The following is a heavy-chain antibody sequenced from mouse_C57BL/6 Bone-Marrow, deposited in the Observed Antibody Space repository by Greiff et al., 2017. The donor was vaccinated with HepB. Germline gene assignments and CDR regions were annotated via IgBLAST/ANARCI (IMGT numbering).Heavy chain of an antibody. V-gene: IGHV1-22*01. Sequence: EVQLQQSGAELVKPGASVKMSCKASGYTFTDYNMHWVKQSHGKSLEWIGYINPNNGGTSYKQKFKGKATLTVNKSSSTASMELRSRTSEDSAVYYCARRGDDPLYYYALDYRGQGASVTVSS. CDR3: ARRGDDPLYYYALDY. CDR2: INPNNGGT. CDR1: GYTFTDYN. D-gene: IGHD1-2*01. J-gene: IGHJ4*01.